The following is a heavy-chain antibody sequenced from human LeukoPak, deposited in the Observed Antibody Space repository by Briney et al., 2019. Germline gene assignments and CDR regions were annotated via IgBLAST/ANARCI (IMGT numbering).Heavy chain of an antibody. V-gene: IGHV3-30-3*01. D-gene: IGHD1-26*01. CDR3: ARVRSERPGY. J-gene: IGHJ4*02. CDR1: GFTFSSYA. Sequence: PGRSLRLSCAASGFTFSSYAMHWVRQAPGKGLEWVAVISCDGSNKYYADSVKGRFTISRDNSKNTLYLQMNSLRAEDTAVYYCARVRSERPGYWGQGTLVTVSS. CDR2: ISCDGSNK.